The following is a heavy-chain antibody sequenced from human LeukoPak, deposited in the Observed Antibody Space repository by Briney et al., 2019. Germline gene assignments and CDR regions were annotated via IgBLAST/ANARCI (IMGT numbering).Heavy chain of an antibody. CDR3: AREGYYDSSGYYGSDY. CDR1: GGTFSRYA. J-gene: IGHJ4*02. Sequence: SVKVSCKASGGTFSRYAISWVRQAPGQGLEWMGRIIPIFGTANYAQKFQGRVTITTDESTSTAYMELSSLRSEDTAVYYCAREGYYDSSGYYGSDYWGQGTLVTVSS. D-gene: IGHD3-22*01. V-gene: IGHV1-69*05. CDR2: IIPIFGTA.